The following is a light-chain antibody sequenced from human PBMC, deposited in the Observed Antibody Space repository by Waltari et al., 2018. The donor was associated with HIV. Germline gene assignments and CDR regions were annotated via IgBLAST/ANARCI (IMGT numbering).Light chain of an antibody. Sequence: QSVLTQPPSASGTPGQRVTISCSGSRSNIGSNTVTWYQQLPGTAPKLLIYSNNHRPSGVPGRFSGSKSGTSASLAISGLQSEDEADYYCAAWDDSLNGWVFGGGTKLTVL. J-gene: IGLJ3*02. CDR1: RSNIGSNT. CDR2: SNN. V-gene: IGLV1-44*01. CDR3: AAWDDSLNGWV.